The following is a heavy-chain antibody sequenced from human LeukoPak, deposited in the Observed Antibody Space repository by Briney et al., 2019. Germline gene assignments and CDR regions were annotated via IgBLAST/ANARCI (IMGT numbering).Heavy chain of an antibody. D-gene: IGHD2-2*01. CDR2: ISSSSSYI. CDR3: ARDERVVVVPAAAMRRGWFDP. CDR1: GFTFSSYS. Sequence: GGSLRLSCAASGFTFSSYSMNWVRQAPRKGVEWVSSISSSSSYIYYADSVKGRFTISRDNAKNSLYLQMNSLRAEDTAVYYCARDERVVVVPAAAMRRGWFDPWGQGTLVTVSS. J-gene: IGHJ5*02. V-gene: IGHV3-21*01.